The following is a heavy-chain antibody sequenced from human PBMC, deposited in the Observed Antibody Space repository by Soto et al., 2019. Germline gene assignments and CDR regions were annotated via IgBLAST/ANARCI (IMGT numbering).Heavy chain of an antibody. J-gene: IGHJ4*02. CDR2: SSFTGNT. Sequence: QLQLQESGPGLVKPSETLSLTCTVSGASISSSNNYYWGWIRQPPGKGLEWIGSSSFTGNTFFNPSLRSRVNIFVDTSKNQFSLKLTSVTAADTAVYYCARPDSSSWAASFDYWGQGILVTVSS. CDR1: GASISSSNNYY. V-gene: IGHV4-39*01. D-gene: IGHD6-13*01. CDR3: ARPDSSSWAASFDY.